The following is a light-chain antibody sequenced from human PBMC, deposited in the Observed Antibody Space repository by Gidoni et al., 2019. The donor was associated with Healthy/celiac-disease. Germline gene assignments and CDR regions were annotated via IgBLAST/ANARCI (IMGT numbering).Light chain of an antibody. Sequence: IVFTQSPGTLSLSPGERATHSSRASQSVSSSYVAWYQQKPGQAPRLLIYGASSRATGIPDRFSGSGSGTDFTLTISRLEPEDFAVYYCQQYGSSPRTFXQXTKVEIK. CDR3: QQYGSSPRT. CDR1: QSVSSSY. V-gene: IGKV3-20*01. J-gene: IGKJ1*01. CDR2: GAS.